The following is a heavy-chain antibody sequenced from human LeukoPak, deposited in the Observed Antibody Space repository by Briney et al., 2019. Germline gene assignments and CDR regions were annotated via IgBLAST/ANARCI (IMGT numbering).Heavy chain of an antibody. CDR2: ITWNSGTI. CDR1: GFTFDDYA. V-gene: IGHV3-9*03. J-gene: IGHJ4*02. CDR3: AKDACGGDCYFDY. D-gene: IGHD2-21*02. Sequence: GGSLRLSCATSGFTFDDYAMHWVRQAPGKGLEWVSSITWNSGTIAYADSVKGRFTISRDNGQNSLYLHMNSLRGEDMALYYCAKDACGGDCYFDYWGQGTLVTVSS.